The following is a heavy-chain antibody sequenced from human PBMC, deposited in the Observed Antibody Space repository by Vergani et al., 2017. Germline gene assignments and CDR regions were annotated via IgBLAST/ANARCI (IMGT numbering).Heavy chain of an antibody. Sequence: QVQLQQWGAGLLKPSETLSLTCAVYGGSFSGYYWSWIRQPPGKGLEWIGEINHSGSTNYNPSLKSRVTISVDTSKNQFSLKLSSVTAADTAVYYCARARDYYGSGSYNYGMDVWGQGTTVTVSS. CDR3: ARARDYYGSGSYNYGMDV. V-gene: IGHV4-34*01. D-gene: IGHD3-10*01. J-gene: IGHJ6*02. CDR1: GGSFSGYY. CDR2: INHSGST.